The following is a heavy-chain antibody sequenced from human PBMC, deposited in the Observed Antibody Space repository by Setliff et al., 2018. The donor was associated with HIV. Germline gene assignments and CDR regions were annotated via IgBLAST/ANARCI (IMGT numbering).Heavy chain of an antibody. CDR2: INPDSGGT. CDR1: ANSFSGYY. Sequence: ASVKVSCKASANSFSGYYIHWVRQAPGQGLEWMGWINPDSGGTNFAQKFQGRVIMTRDTSISTAYLEVTRLTSNDTALYYCARDLEDWGLGGYSHFDPWGQGTLVTVS. CDR3: ARDLEDWGLGGYSHFDP. D-gene: IGHD3-16*01. J-gene: IGHJ5*02. V-gene: IGHV1-2*02.